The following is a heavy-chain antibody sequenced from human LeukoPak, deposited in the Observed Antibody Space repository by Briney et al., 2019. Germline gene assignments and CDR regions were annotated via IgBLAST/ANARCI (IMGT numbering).Heavy chain of an antibody. CDR2: IKQDGSEK. CDR3: ARCDYGSGSYYYYYYGMDV. V-gene: IGHV3-7*01. J-gene: IGHJ6*02. Sequence: GGSLRLSCSASGFTFISNWMGWVRQAPGKGLEWVANIKQDGSEKNYVYCVKGRFTISRDNPKNSLYLQMNSLRAEDTAVYYCARCDYGSGSYYYYYYGMDVWGQGTTVTVSS. D-gene: IGHD3-10*01. CDR1: GFTFISNW.